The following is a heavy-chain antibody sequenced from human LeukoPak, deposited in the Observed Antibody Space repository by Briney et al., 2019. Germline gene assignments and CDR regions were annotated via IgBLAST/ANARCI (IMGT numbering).Heavy chain of an antibody. Sequence: PGRSLGLSCAASGFTFSSYAMHWVRQAPGKGLEWVAVISYDGSNKYYADSVKGRFTISRDNSKNTLYLQMNSLRAEDTAVYYCARAIPYSGGLPPFDVDYWGQGTLVTVSS. D-gene: IGHD1-26*01. CDR1: GFTFSSYA. J-gene: IGHJ4*02. V-gene: IGHV3-30*01. CDR3: ARAIPYSGGLPPFDVDY. CDR2: ISYDGSNK.